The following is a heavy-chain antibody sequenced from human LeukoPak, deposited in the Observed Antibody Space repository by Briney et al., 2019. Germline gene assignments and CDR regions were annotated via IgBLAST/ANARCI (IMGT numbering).Heavy chain of an antibody. Sequence: SVKVPYKASGYTFTGYYMHWVRQAPGQGLEWMGWINPNSGSTNYAQKFQGRVTMTRDTSISTAYMELSRLRSDDTAVYYCARGLGTFDYWGQGTLVTVSS. CDR2: INPNSGST. CDR3: ARGLGTFDY. CDR1: GYTFTGYY. V-gene: IGHV1-2*02. D-gene: IGHD3-9*01. J-gene: IGHJ4*02.